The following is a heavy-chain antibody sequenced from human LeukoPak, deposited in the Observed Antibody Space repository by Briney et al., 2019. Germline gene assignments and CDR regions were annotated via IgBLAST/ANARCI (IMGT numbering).Heavy chain of an antibody. J-gene: IGHJ5*02. CDR3: ARAPTGTGGWNWFDP. Sequence: PSETLSLTCTVSGGSISSYYWSWIRQPPGKGLEWIGYIYYSGSTNYNPSLKSRVTISVDTSTNQFSLKLSSVTAADTAVYYCARAPTGTGGWNWFDPWGQGTLVIVSS. CDR1: GGSISSYY. D-gene: IGHD1-1*01. CDR2: IYYSGST. V-gene: IGHV4-59*12.